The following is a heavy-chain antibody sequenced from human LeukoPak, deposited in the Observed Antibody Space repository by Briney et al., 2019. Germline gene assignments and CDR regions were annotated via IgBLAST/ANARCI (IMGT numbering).Heavy chain of an antibody. V-gene: IGHV1-3*03. CDR3: ARGSGWFGDPFDY. J-gene: IGHJ4*02. D-gene: IGHD3-10*01. CDR2: INAGNGNT. CDR1: GYTFTSYG. Sequence: ASVKVSCKASGYTFTSYGISWVRQAPGQRLEWMGWINAGNGNTKYSQEFQGRVTITRDTSASTACMELSSLRSEDMAVYYCARGSGWFGDPFDYWGQGTLVTVSS.